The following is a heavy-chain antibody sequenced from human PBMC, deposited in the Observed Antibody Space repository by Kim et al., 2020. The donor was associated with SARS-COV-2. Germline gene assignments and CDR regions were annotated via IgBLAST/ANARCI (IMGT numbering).Heavy chain of an antibody. CDR1: GFTFSNAW. CDR3: TTYEK. D-gene: IGHD3-22*01. V-gene: IGHV3-15*01. CDR2: IKRKSDGETT. Sequence: PGGSLRLSCAASGFTFSNAWMSWVRQAPGKGLEWVGRIKRKSDGETTDYATPVKGRFTISRDDSENTVYLQMNSLQIEDTGLYYCTTYEKWGQGTLVTVSS. J-gene: IGHJ4*02.